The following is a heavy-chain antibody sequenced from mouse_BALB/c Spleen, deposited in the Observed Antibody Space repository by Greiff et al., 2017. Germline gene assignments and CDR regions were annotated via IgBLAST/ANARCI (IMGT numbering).Heavy chain of an antibody. CDR3: ARDGNYRGFAY. CDR2: ISDGGSYT. D-gene: IGHD2-1*01. J-gene: IGHJ3*01. V-gene: IGHV5-4*02. CDR1: GFTFSDYY. Sequence: EVQRVESGGGLVKPGGSLKLSCAASGFTFSDYYMYWVRQTPEKRLEWVATISDGGSYTYYPDSVKGRFTISRDNAKNNLYLQMSSLKSEDTAMYYCARDGNYRGFAYWGQGTLVTVSA.